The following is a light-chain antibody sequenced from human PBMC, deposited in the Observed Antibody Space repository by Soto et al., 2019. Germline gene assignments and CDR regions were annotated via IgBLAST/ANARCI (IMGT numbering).Light chain of an antibody. Sequence: IAWTQSPATLSLSPAALAPPSCSARPSVSSYLPWYPQHPGQAPRLLIYGTSSRATGIPDRFSGSGSGTDFTLTLSRLEPEDFAVYYCQPYDSSPGLTFGGGTKVGIK. CDR3: QPYDSSPGLT. CDR1: PSVSSY. CDR2: GTS. V-gene: IGKV3-20*01. J-gene: IGKJ4*01.